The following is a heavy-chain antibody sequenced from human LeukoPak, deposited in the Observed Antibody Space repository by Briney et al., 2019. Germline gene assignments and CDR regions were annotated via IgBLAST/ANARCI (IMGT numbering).Heavy chain of an antibody. D-gene: IGHD5-18*01. CDR2: LYHSGST. CDR1: GGSISSYH. V-gene: IGHV4-59*01. Sequence: SETLSLTCTVSGGSISSYHWSWIRQPPGKGLEYIWSLYHSGSTNYNPSLKSRVTTSVDTSSNELSLSVNCVTAADTVVYCCAYSQLWVAFGSWGQGILVTVSS. J-gene: IGHJ4*02. CDR3: AYSQLWVAFGS.